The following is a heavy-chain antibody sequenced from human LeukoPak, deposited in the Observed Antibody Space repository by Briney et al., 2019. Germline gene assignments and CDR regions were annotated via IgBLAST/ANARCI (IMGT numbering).Heavy chain of an antibody. V-gene: IGHV3-7*03. CDR3: ASSYDFKDS. J-gene: IGHJ4*02. CDR2: IKPDGSEK. Sequence: GGSLRLSCAASGFTFNTYWMTWCRQAPGKGLEWVASIKPDGSEKYYGDSVKGRFTISRDNAKNSVYLQVNSLRAEDTAVYYCASSYDFKDSWGQGALVTVSS. D-gene: IGHD3-3*01. CDR1: GFTFNTYW.